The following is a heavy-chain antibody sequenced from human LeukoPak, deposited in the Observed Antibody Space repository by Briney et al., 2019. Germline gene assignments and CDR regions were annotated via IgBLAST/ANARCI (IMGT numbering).Heavy chain of an antibody. Sequence: PGGSLRLSCAASGFTFDDYAMHWVRQAPGEGLEWVSGISWNSGSIDYADSVKGRFTISRDNAKNSLYLQMNSLRIEDTALYYCAKDIAIAAAVYYFDYWGQGTLVTVSS. CDR2: ISWNSGSI. D-gene: IGHD6-13*01. V-gene: IGHV3-9*01. CDR3: AKDIAIAAAVYYFDY. J-gene: IGHJ4*02. CDR1: GFTFDDYA.